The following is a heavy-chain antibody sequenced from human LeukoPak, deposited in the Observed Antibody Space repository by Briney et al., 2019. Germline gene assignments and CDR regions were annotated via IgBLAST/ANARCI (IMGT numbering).Heavy chain of an antibody. V-gene: IGHV3-30*04. CDR3: ARGDSVNYYYGMAV. CDR2: MSYDGKAK. Sequence: GGSLRLSCAASGFTFSNYAMHWVRQAPGKGLEWVALMSYDGKAKPYTDSVKGRFTISRDNSRNTLDLQMNSLRVEDTGVYYCARGDSVNYYYGMAVWGQGTTVTVSS. CDR1: GFTFSNYA. D-gene: IGHD3-3*01. J-gene: IGHJ6*02.